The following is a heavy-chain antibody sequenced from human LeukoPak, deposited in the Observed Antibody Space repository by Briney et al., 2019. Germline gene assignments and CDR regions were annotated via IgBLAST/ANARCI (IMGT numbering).Heavy chain of an antibody. J-gene: IGHJ4*02. D-gene: IGHD5/OR15-5a*01. Sequence: PGGSLRLSCVVSGFTFSKYRMTWVRQAPGKGLEWVANINQDGSDTYYLDSLGGRFTISRDNAAGSVFLHLDNLTVEDTAVYYCARSQSTMATWPLDYWGRGTRVTVSS. V-gene: IGHV3-7*01. CDR2: INQDGSDT. CDR3: ARSQSTMATWPLDY. CDR1: GFTFSKYR.